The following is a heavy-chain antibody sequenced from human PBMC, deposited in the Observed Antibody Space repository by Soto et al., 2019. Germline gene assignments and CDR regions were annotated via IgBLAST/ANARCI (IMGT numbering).Heavy chain of an antibody. D-gene: IGHD1-26*01. V-gene: IGHV3-23*01. CDR1: GFSFGTYA. Sequence: EVQLLESGGGLVQPGGSLRLSCVASGFSFGTYAMTWVRQVPGKGLEWVSTISGGIGSTFYADSVKGRFTISRDISKKMLFLHMNGLRGEDTGTCYCAKGAARYFDYWGRGTLVTVSS. CDR3: AKGAARYFDY. J-gene: IGHJ4*02. CDR2: ISGGIGST.